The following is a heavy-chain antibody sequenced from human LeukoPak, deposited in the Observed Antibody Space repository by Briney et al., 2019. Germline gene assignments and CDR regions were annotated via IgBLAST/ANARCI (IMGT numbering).Heavy chain of an antibody. CDR1: GFTFSSYG. Sequence: PGVSLRLSCVASGFTFSSYGMRWVRQAPGKGLEWVATIWYDESYIYYSYSLKGRFTISRHNCTRTLYLQMNSLRADDAAVYYCAKDRLVGSTYYFDYWGQRTLVPVSS. D-gene: IGHD2-2*01. J-gene: IGHJ4*02. V-gene: IGHV3-33*06. CDR3: AKDRLVGSTYYFDY. CDR2: IWYDESYI.